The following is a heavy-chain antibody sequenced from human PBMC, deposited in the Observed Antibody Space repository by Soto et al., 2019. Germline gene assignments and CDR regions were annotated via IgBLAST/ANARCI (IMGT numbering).Heavy chain of an antibody. V-gene: IGHV3-74*03. D-gene: IGHD1-26*01. CDR3: VRDFGYGGATSVPHYFDY. Sequence: EVQLVESGGGLVQPGGSLRLSCAASGFTFSGYWMHWVRQAPGKGLVWVSRIYTDGSITTYADSVKGRFTMSRDNGRNTLYLQMSSLRAEDTAVYYCVRDFGYGGATSVPHYFDYWGQGTLVTGSS. CDR2: IYTDGSIT. J-gene: IGHJ4*02. CDR1: GFTFSGYW.